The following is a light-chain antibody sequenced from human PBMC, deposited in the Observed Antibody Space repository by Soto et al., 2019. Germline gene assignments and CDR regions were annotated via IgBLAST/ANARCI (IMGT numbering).Light chain of an antibody. CDR2: GAS. CDR1: QSVSSN. CDR3: QQYKNWPRT. V-gene: IGKV3-15*01. J-gene: IGKJ1*01. Sequence: IVLTQSPGTQSLSPGERATLSCRASQSVSSNLAWYQQKLGQAPRLLIYGASTRATGISARFSGSGSGTEFTLTISSLQSEDFAIYYCQQYKNWPRTFGQGTKVDIK.